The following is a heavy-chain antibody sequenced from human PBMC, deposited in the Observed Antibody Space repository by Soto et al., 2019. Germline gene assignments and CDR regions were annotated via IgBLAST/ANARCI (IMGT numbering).Heavy chain of an antibody. CDR1: GFTFSDYY. Sequence: PGGSLRLCCAASGFTFSDYYMSWIRQAPGKGLEWVSYISSSSSYTNYADSVKGRFTISRDNSKNSLYLQMNSLRTEDTALYYCAKYMGGQKPAYYYYGMDVWGQGTTVTAP. CDR3: AKYMGGQKPAYYYYGMDV. CDR2: ISSSSSYT. D-gene: IGHD2-15*01. J-gene: IGHJ6*02. V-gene: IGHV3-11*03.